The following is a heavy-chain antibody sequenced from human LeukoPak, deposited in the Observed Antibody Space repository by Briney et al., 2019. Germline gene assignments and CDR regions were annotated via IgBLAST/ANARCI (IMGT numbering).Heavy chain of an antibody. J-gene: IGHJ4*02. Sequence: GGSLRLSCAASGFTFDDYGMTWVRHAPGKGLEWVSGINWSGGNTRYADSVKGRFTISRDNAKKSLYLQMNSLRAEDTALYYCARWGSLYNFDYWGQGTLLTVSS. CDR1: GFTFDDYG. CDR2: INWSGGNT. D-gene: IGHD3-16*01. V-gene: IGHV3-20*04. CDR3: ARWGSLYNFDY.